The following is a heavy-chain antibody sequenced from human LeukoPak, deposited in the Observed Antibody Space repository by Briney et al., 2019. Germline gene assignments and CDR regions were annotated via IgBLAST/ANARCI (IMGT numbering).Heavy chain of an antibody. CDR3: ARLRAYTPYYFDY. CDR1: GGSISSYY. Sequence: SETLSLTCTVSGGSISSYYWSWIRQPPGKGLEWIGYIYYSGSTNYNPSLKSRVTISVDTSKNQFSLKLSSVTAADTAVYYCARLRAYTPYYFDYWGQGTLVTVSS. V-gene: IGHV4-59*01. D-gene: IGHD3-16*01. CDR2: IYYSGST. J-gene: IGHJ4*02.